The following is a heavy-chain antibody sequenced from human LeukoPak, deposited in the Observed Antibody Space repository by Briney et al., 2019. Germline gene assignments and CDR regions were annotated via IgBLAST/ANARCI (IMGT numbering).Heavy chain of an antibody. V-gene: IGHV3-7*01. J-gene: IGHJ5*02. CDR2: IKQDGSEK. CDR3: AGVLLTSGYYPHWFDP. Sequence: PGGSLRLSCAASGFTFSRYWMSWVRQAPGKGLEWVANIKQDGSEKYYTDSVKGRFTISRDNAKNSLYLQMNSLTADDTAVYYCAGVLLTSGYYPHWFDPWGQGTLVIVSS. D-gene: IGHD3-22*01. CDR1: GFTFSRYW.